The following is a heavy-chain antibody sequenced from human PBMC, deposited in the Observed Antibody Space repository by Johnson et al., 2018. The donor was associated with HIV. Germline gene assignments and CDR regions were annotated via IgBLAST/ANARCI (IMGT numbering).Heavy chain of an antibody. Sequence: MLLVESGGGLVKPGGSLRLTCAASGLTFSDAWMSWVRQAPGKGLEWVGRIKSKSDGGAIDYAAPVKGRFSISRDDSKNMLFLQMNSLKSEDTATYYCTTVLRIVEGVHLDGFDIWGQGTVITVPS. CDR2: IKSKSDGGAI. V-gene: IGHV3-15*01. CDR3: TTVLRIVEGVHLDGFDI. J-gene: IGHJ3*02. D-gene: IGHD2-15*01. CDR1: GLTFSDAW.